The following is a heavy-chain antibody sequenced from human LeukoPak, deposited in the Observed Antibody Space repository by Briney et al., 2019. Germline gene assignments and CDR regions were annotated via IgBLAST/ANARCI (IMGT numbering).Heavy chain of an antibody. J-gene: IGHJ6*02. CDR2: ISYDGGIK. CDR3: ARARRTYGSYYYYGMDV. D-gene: IGHD1-7*01. CDR1: GFTFSSYA. V-gene: IGHV3-30-3*01. Sequence: QPGGSLRLSCAASGFTFSSYAMHWVRQAPGKGLEWVAVISYDGGIKYYADSVKGRFTISRDNSKITLYLQMNSLRADDTAVYCCARARRTYGSYYYYGMDVWGQGTTVTVSS.